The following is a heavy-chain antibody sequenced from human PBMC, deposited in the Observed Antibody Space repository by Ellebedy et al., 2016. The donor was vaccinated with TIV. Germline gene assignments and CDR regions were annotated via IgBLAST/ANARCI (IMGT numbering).Heavy chain of an antibody. Sequence: GGSLRLSXAASGFTFTTYSMNWVRQAPGKGLEWVSSISSSSSYIYYADSVKGRFTISRDNAKNSLYLQMNSLRAEDTAVYYCARDQDNGGMDVWGQGTTVTVSS. CDR1: GFTFTTYS. CDR3: ARDQDNGGMDV. V-gene: IGHV3-21*01. CDR2: ISSSSSYI. D-gene: IGHD1-1*01. J-gene: IGHJ6*02.